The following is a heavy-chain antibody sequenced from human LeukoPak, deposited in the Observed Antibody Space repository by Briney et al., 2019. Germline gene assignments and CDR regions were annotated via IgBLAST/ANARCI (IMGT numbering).Heavy chain of an antibody. V-gene: IGHV4-61*02. CDR3: ASSVVVPAAVGWFDP. CDR1: GGSISNAACS. J-gene: IGHJ5*02. D-gene: IGHD2-2*01. CDR2: IYSSGDT. Sequence: SQTLSLTCSVSGGSISNAACSWSWIRQPAGKGLEWIGRIYSSGDTNYNPSLQSRVTISADTSKNQFSLKLTSVTAADTAVYYCASSVVVPAAVGWFDPWGQGTLVTVSS.